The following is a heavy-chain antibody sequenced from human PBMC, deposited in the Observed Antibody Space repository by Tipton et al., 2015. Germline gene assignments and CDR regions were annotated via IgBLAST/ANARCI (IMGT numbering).Heavy chain of an antibody. Sequence: TLSLTCTVSGGSISSSSYYWAWIRQPPGKGLEWIGSLYFSGSTYYNPSLKSRVTISIDRFKNQFSLTLKSVTAADTAVYYCARDLEHGMDVWGQGTTVTVSS. J-gene: IGHJ6*02. CDR1: GGSISSSSYY. D-gene: IGHD5-24*01. CDR2: LYFSGST. V-gene: IGHV4-39*07. CDR3: ARDLEHGMDV.